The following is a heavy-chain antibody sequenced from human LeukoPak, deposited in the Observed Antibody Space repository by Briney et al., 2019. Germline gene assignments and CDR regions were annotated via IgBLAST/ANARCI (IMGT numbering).Heavy chain of an antibody. D-gene: IGHD1-26*01. Sequence: GGSLRLSCAASGFTFSSCAMSWVRQAPGKGLEWVSSISGSGGSTFYADSVKGSFTISRENSKKTLYLKKQSLRAEDTAVYYCANGVVGATEMGYDYWGQGTLVTVSS. CDR2: ISGSGGST. CDR3: ANGVVGATEMGYDY. J-gene: IGHJ4*02. V-gene: IGHV3-23*01. CDR1: GFTFSSCA.